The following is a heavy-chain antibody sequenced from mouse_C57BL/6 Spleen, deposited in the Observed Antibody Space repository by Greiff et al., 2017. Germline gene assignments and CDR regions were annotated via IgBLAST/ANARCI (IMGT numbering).Heavy chain of an antibody. J-gene: IGHJ2*01. CDR1: GYTFTSYW. Sequence: VQLKQPGAELVMPGASVKLSCKASGYTFTSYWMHWVKQRPGQGLEWIGEIDPSDSYTNYNKKFKGKSTVTVDKSSSTAYMQLSSLTSEDSAVYYCARSDSSGYVVDVDYWGQGTTLTVSS. CDR2: IDPSDSYT. V-gene: IGHV1-69*01. CDR3: ARSDSSGYVVDVDY. D-gene: IGHD3-2*02.